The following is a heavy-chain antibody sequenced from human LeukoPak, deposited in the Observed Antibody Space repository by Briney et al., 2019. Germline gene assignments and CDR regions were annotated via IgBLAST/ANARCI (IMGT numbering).Heavy chain of an antibody. J-gene: IGHJ5*02. CDR1: GGSISSSSYY. CDR3: ARHLYGRWFGES. CDR2: IYYSGST. Sequence: PSETLSLTCTVSGGSISSSSYYWGWIRQPPGKGLEWIGSIYYSGSTYYNPSLKSRVTISVDTSKNQFSLKLSSVTAADTAVYYCARHLYGRWFGESWGQGTLVTVSS. D-gene: IGHD3-10*01. V-gene: IGHV4-39*01.